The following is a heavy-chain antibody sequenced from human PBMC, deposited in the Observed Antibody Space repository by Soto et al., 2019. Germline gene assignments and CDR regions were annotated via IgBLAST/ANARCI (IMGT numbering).Heavy chain of an antibody. V-gene: IGHV5-51*01. J-gene: IGHJ6*02. Sequence: PGESLKISCKGSGYTFTDYWIGWVRQLPGKGLEWMGIIYPGDSDTKYNPSFQGQVTISADKSITTTYLQWSSLKASDTAIYYCAASIFYYGMDVWGQGTTVTVSS. CDR3: AASIFYYGMDV. CDR2: IYPGDSDT. CDR1: GYTFTDYW.